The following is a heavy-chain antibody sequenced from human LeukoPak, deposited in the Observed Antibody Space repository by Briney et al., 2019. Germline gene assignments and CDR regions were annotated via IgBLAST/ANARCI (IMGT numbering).Heavy chain of an antibody. CDR3: ARDPYSSGWYKDAFDI. V-gene: IGHV3-33*01. CDR1: GFTFRNHG. D-gene: IGHD6-19*01. Sequence: GSLRLSCAASGFTFRNHGMHWVRQAPGKGLKWVAVIWYDGSDKYYADSVKGRFAISRDNSKSMLYLQMDSLRAEDTAVYYCARDPYSSGWYKDAFDIWGQGTMVTVSS. CDR2: IWYDGSDK. J-gene: IGHJ3*02.